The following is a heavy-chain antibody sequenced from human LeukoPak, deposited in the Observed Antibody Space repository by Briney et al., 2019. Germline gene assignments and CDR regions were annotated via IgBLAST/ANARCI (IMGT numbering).Heavy chain of an antibody. D-gene: IGHD3-22*01. CDR3: AREQGYYDSSGYYPDY. Sequence: ASVKVSCKAPGYTFTGYYMHWVRQAPGQGLEWMGWINPNSGGTNYAQKFQGRVTMTRDTSISTAYMELSRLRSDDTAVYYCAREQGYYDSSGYYPDYWGQGTLVTVSS. CDR1: GYTFTGYY. V-gene: IGHV1-2*02. CDR2: INPNSGGT. J-gene: IGHJ4*02.